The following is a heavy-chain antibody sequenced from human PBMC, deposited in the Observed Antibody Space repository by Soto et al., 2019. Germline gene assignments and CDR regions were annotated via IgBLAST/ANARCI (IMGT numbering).Heavy chain of an antibody. D-gene: IGHD3-9*01. CDR3: TTDTPGLRYFDWLLLGGYYFDY. CDR2: IKSKTDGGTT. Sequence: GGSLRLSCAASGFTFSNAWMSWVRQAPGKGLEWVGRIKSKTDGGTTDYAAPVKGRFTISREDSKNTLYLQMNSLKTEDTAVYYCTTDTPGLRYFDWLLLGGYYFDYWGQGTLVTVSS. V-gene: IGHV3-15*01. J-gene: IGHJ4*02. CDR1: GFTFSNAW.